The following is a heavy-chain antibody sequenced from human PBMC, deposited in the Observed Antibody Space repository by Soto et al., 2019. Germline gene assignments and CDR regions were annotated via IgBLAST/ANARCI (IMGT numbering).Heavy chain of an antibody. D-gene: IGHD3-16*02. CDR2: IVVGSGNT. Sequence: SVKVSCKASGFTFTSSAVQWVRQARGQRLEWIGWIVVGSGNTNYAQKFQERVTITRDMSTSTAYMELSSLRSEDTAVYYCAAALYDYIWGSYRTEDYYYGMDVWGQGTTVTVSS. CDR1: GFTFTSSA. CDR3: AAALYDYIWGSYRTEDYYYGMDV. J-gene: IGHJ6*02. V-gene: IGHV1-58*01.